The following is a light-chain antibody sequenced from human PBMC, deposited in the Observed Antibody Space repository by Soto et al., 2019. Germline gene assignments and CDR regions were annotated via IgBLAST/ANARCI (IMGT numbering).Light chain of an antibody. Sequence: DVRMTQSPSTLSASVGDRVTITCRASQSVSSWLAWYHQKPGKAPKLLIYKASTLEIGFPSRFSGSGSGTEFTLTISSLQPDDFATYSCQQYHYYLYTFGKGTKVDLK. V-gene: IGKV1-5*03. J-gene: IGKJ2*01. CDR2: KAS. CDR3: QQYHYYLYT. CDR1: QSVSSW.